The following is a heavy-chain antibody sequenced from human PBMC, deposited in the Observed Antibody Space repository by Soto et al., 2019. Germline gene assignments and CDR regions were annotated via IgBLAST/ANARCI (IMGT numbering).Heavy chain of an antibody. D-gene: IGHD5-12*01. V-gene: IGHV3-7*01. CDR1: GFAFSGYW. J-gene: IGHJ4*02. CDR3: ARATSVDAY. Sequence: EVPLVESGGDLVQPGGSLRLSCAASGFAFSGYWMSWVRQAPGKGLEGVANIKQEGSEKYYVASVKGRFTISRDNAKNSLYLQMTSLSVEDTAVYYCARATSVDAYWGQGTLVTVSS. CDR2: IKQEGSEK.